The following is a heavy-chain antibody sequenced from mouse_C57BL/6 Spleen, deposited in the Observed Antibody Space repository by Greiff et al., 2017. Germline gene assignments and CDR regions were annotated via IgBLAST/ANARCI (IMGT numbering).Heavy chain of an antibody. J-gene: IGHJ3*01. CDR1: GFNIKDYY. Sequence: VQLQQSGAELVKPGASVKLSCTASGFNIKDYYMHWVKQRTEQGLEWIGRIDPEDGETKYAPEFQGKATITADTSSNPAYLQLSSLTSEDTAVYYCAVYDRFAWFAYWGQGTMVTVSA. V-gene: IGHV14-2*01. CDR2: IDPEDGET. CDR3: AVYDRFAWFAY. D-gene: IGHD2-3*01.